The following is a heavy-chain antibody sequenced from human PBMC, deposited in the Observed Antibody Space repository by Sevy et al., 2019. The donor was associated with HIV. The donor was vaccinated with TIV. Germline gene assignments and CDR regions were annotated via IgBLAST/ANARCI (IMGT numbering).Heavy chain of an antibody. CDR2: ISYDGSNK. V-gene: IGHV3-30-3*01. CDR1: GFTFSSYA. Sequence: GGSLRLSCAASGFTFSSYAMHWVRQAPGNGLEWVAVISYDGSNKYYADSVKGRFTISRDNSKNTLYLQMNSLRAEDTAVYYCARDGTELELGHVDYWGQGTLVTVSS. CDR3: ARDGTELELGHVDY. D-gene: IGHD1-7*01. J-gene: IGHJ4*02.